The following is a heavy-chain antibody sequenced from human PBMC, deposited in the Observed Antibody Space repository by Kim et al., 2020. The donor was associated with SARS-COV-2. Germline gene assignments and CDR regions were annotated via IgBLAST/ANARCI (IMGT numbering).Heavy chain of an antibody. CDR3: AHRPGDFWSGYYGD. Sequence: SGPTLVKPTQTLTLTCTFSGFSLSTSGVGVGWIRQPPGKALEWLALIYLDDDKLYSPSLKSRLTITKDTSKNQVVLTMTNMDPVDTATYYCAHRPGDFWSGYYGDGGQGTLVTVSS. V-gene: IGHV2-5*02. CDR1: GFSLSTSGVG. CDR2: IYLDDDK. J-gene: IGHJ4*02. D-gene: IGHD3-3*01.